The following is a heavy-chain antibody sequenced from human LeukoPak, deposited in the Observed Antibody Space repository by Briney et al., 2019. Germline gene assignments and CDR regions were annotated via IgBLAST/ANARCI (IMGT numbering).Heavy chain of an antibody. CDR1: GGSISSYY. V-gene: IGHV4-59*01. CDR2: IYYSGST. J-gene: IGHJ6*02. CDR3: ARDYGMDV. Sequence: SETLSLTCTVSGGSISSYYWSWIRQPPGKGLEWIGYIYYSGSTNYNPSLRSRVTISVDTSKNQFSLKLSSVTAADTAVYYCARDYGMDVWGQGTTVTVSS.